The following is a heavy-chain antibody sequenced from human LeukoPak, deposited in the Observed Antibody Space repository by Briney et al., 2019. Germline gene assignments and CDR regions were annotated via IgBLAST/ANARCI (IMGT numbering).Heavy chain of an antibody. Sequence: GGSLRLSCAASGFTFSSYAMSWVRQAPGKGLEWVSAIGANGGSTYYADSVKGRFTISRDNSKNTMYLQMNNLRAEDTAVYYCATSPYRAATVVNWFDPWGQGTLVTVSS. CDR3: ATSPYRAATVVNWFDP. CDR2: IGANGGST. V-gene: IGHV3-23*01. D-gene: IGHD3-16*02. CDR1: GFTFSSYA. J-gene: IGHJ5*02.